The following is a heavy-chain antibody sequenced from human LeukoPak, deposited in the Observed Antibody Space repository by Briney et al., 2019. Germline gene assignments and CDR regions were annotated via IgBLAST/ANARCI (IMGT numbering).Heavy chain of an antibody. J-gene: IGHJ4*02. CDR2: IKTDGSDK. Sequence: GGSLRLSCAASGFTFSSHWLSWVRHAPGKGLEWVANIKTDGSDKNYVDSVKGRFTISRDNAKSSLYLQMNSLRAEDTAVYYCANYYAESGYYIWGQGTLVIVSS. D-gene: IGHD3-3*01. V-gene: IGHV3-7*01. CDR3: ANYYAESGYYI. CDR1: GFTFSSHW.